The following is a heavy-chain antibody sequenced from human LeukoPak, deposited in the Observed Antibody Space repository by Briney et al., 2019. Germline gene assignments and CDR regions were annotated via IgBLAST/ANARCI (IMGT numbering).Heavy chain of an antibody. CDR2: INPKSGGT. V-gene: IGHV1-2*02. CDR1: GYCFTGYY. D-gene: IGHD4-17*01. Sequence: ASVKVSCKASGYCFTGYYMHWVRQAPGQGLEWMGWINPKSGGTNYAQKFQGRVTMTRDTSISTAYMELSRLISDDTAVYYCARATYYGDYGDYYGMDVWGQGTTVTVSS. CDR3: ARATYYGDYGDYYGMDV. J-gene: IGHJ6*02.